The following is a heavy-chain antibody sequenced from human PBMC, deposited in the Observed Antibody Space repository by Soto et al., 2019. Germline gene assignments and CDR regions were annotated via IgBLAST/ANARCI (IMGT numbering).Heavy chain of an antibody. D-gene: IGHD3-3*01. CDR2: IIPIFGTA. Sequence: SVKVSCKASGGTFSSYAISWVRQAPGQGLEWMGGIIPIFGTANYAQKFQGRVTITADKSTSTAYMELSSLRSEDTTVYYCARNCDFWSGYFYYYYYGMDVWGQGTTVTVSS. J-gene: IGHJ6*02. CDR1: GGTFSSYA. CDR3: ARNCDFWSGYFYYYYYGMDV. V-gene: IGHV1-69*06.